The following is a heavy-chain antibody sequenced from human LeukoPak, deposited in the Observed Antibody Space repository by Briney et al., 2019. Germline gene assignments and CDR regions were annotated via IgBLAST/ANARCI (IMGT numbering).Heavy chain of an antibody. CDR1: GGSISSGGYS. D-gene: IGHD7-27*01. V-gene: IGHV4-30-2*01. CDR3: ARGSVLTDFDY. Sequence: SETLSLTCAVSGGSISSGGYSWSWLRQPPGKGLEWIGYIYHSGSTYYNPSLKSRVTISVDRSKNQFSLKLSSVTAADTAVYYCARGSVLTDFDYWGQGTLVTVSS. J-gene: IGHJ4*02. CDR2: IYHSGST.